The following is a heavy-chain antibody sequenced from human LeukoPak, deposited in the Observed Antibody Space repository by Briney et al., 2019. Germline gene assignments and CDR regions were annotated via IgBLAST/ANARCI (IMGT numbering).Heavy chain of an antibody. CDR2: ISSSSSYI. J-gene: IGHJ4*02. Sequence: GGSLRLSCAASGFTFSSYSMNWVRQAPGKGLEWVSSISSSSSYIYYADSVKGRFTISRDNAKNSLYLQMNSLRAEYTAVYYCARDGGDDYGDYGEDYWGQGTLVTVSS. D-gene: IGHD4-17*01. V-gene: IGHV3-21*01. CDR1: GFTFSSYS. CDR3: ARDGGDDYGDYGEDY.